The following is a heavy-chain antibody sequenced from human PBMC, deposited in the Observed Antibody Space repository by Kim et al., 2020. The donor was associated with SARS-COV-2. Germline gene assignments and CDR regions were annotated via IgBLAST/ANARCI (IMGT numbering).Heavy chain of an antibody. CDR2: IFGSGSGT. J-gene: IGHJ2*01. D-gene: IGHD2-21*02. CDR3: ARHLHVTTVTFYWYFDL. V-gene: IGHV3-23*01. Sequence: GGSLRLSCTGSGFTFGHSAMSWVRQVPGQGLQWVGGIFGSGSGTYYADSVKGRFTISRDNSQSTVHLQLNDLLADDTAVYYCARHLHVTTVTFYWYFDLWNRGTLVTVSS. CDR1: GFTFGHSA.